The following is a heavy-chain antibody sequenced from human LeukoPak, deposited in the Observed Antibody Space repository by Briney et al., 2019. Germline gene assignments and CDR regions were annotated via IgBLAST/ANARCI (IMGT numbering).Heavy chain of an antibody. D-gene: IGHD3-3*01. CDR1: GGSISSFY. J-gene: IGHJ5*02. Sequence: SETLSLTCTVSGGSISSFYWSWIRQSPRKGLQWIGYIYDSGSTNYNPSLKSRVSISADTSKNQFSLKLTSMTAADTAVYYCAKNGQSGFSFDPWGQGTLVTVSP. CDR2: IYDSGST. V-gene: IGHV4-59*12. CDR3: AKNGQSGFSFDP.